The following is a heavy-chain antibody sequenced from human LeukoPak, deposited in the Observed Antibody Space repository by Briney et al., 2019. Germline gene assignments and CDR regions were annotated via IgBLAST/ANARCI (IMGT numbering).Heavy chain of an antibody. CDR1: GASISSSDYY. J-gene: IGHJ4*02. Sequence: PSETLSLTCSVSGASISSSDYYWSWIRQHPGKGLEWIEYIYYSGSTYYNPSLKSRVTISVDTSKNQFSLKLSSVTAADTAVYYCARGLGSPFYGDYANYFDYWGQGILVTVSS. D-gene: IGHD4-17*01. V-gene: IGHV4-31*03. CDR2: IYYSGST. CDR3: ARGLGSPFYGDYANYFDY.